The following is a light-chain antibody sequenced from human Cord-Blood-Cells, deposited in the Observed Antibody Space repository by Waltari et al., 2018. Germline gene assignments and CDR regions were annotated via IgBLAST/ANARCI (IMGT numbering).Light chain of an antibody. CDR2: DAS. V-gene: IGKV3-11*01. J-gene: IGKJ1*01. CDR1: QRVSSY. Sequence: EIVLTQSPATLSLSPGERATLSCSASQRVSSYLAWYQQKPGQAPRLLIYDASNRATGIPARFSGSGSGTDFTLTISSLEPEDFAVYYCQQRSNWLTWTFGQGTKVEIK. CDR3: QQRSNWLTWT.